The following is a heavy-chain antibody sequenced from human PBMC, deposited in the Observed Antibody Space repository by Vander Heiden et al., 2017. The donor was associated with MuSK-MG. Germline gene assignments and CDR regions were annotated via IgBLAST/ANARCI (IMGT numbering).Heavy chain of an antibody. CDR2: INRDGNTA. D-gene: IGHD2-2*01. Sequence: EVQLVQSGGGLVQPGGSLRLSCAASGFTFSDDYMNWVRQAPGKGLEWISRINRDGNTAMYTDSVKGRFTVSRDNAKDTLYLQMNSLRAEDTAVYYCARDSRTSFYNWGQGTLVTVSS. CDR1: GFTFSDDY. V-gene: IGHV3-74*03. J-gene: IGHJ4*02. CDR3: ARDSRTSFYN.